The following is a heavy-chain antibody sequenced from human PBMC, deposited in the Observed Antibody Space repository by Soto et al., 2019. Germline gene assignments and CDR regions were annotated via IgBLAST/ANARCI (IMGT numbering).Heavy chain of an antibody. CDR3: AKVVPAARDAFDI. V-gene: IGHV1-2*02. D-gene: IGHD2-2*01. CDR1: GYTFTGYY. J-gene: IGHJ3*02. Sequence: ASVRVSCKASGYTFTGYYMHWVRQAPGQGLEWMGWINPNSGGTNYAQKFQGRVTMTRDTSISTAYMELSRLRSDDTAVYYCAKVVPAARDAFDIWGQGTMVTVSS. CDR2: INPNSGGT.